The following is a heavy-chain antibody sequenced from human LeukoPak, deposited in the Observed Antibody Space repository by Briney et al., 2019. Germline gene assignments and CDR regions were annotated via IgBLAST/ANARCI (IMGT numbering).Heavy chain of an antibody. CDR2: IIPIFGTA. CDR3: ARGPRDIVVVPAALGNWFDP. D-gene: IGHD2-2*01. Sequence: SVKVSCKASGGTFSSYAISWVRQAPGQGPEWMGRIIPIFGTANYAQKFQGRVTITTDESTSTAYMELSSLRSEDTAVYYCARGPRDIVVVPAALGNWFDPWGQGTLVTVSS. J-gene: IGHJ5*02. V-gene: IGHV1-69*05. CDR1: GGTFSSYA.